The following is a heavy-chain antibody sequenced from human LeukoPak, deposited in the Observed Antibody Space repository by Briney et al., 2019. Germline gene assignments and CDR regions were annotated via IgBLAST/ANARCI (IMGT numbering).Heavy chain of an antibody. CDR3: ASGIAVAGDFGY. V-gene: IGHV4-59*01. J-gene: IGHJ4*02. Sequence: PSETLSLTCTVSGGSISSYYWSWIRQPPGKGLEWIGYIYYSGSTNYNPSLKSRATISVDTSKNQFSLKLSSVTAADTAVYYCASGIAVAGDFGYWGQGTLVTVSS. CDR1: GGSISSYY. CDR2: IYYSGST. D-gene: IGHD6-19*01.